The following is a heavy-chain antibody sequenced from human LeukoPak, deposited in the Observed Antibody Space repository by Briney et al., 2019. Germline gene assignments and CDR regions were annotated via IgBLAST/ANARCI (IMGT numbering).Heavy chain of an antibody. Sequence: PGGSLRLSCAASGFTFSNYWMHWVRQDPGKGLVWVSFINPDGSTTNYADSVKGRFTISRDNSKNTLYLQMNSLRAEDTAVYYCAKIAVAGNRVYWGQGTLVTVSS. CDR1: GFTFSNYW. CDR3: AKIAVAGNRVY. V-gene: IGHV3-74*01. D-gene: IGHD6-19*01. CDR2: INPDGSTT. J-gene: IGHJ4*02.